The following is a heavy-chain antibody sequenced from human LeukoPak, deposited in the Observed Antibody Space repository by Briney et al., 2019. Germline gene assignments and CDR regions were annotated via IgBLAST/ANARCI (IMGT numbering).Heavy chain of an antibody. Sequence: SVKVSCKASGGTFSSYAISWVRQAPGQGLEWMGGIIPIFGTANYAQKFQGRVTITADESTSTAYMELSSLRSEDTAVYYCARIHGYPYYFDYWGQGTLVTVSS. J-gene: IGHJ4*02. V-gene: IGHV1-69*01. CDR2: IIPIFGTA. CDR3: ARIHGYPYYFDY. D-gene: IGHD6-13*01. CDR1: GGTFSSYA.